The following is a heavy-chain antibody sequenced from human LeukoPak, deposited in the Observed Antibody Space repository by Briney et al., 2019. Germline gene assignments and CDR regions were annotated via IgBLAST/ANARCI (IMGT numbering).Heavy chain of an antibody. V-gene: IGHV3-23*01. CDR1: GFTLSTNA. CDR2: ITAIAGDT. CDR3: VSKGLQLFGELLD. Sequence: GGSLRLSCLTSGFTLSTNAMSWVRQAPGKGLEWVSLITAIAGDTYYADSVKGRFTISRDNSRNTLYLQMDSLRAEDSAIYYCVSKGLQLFGELLDWGQGTLVTVSS. J-gene: IGHJ4*02. D-gene: IGHD3-10*01.